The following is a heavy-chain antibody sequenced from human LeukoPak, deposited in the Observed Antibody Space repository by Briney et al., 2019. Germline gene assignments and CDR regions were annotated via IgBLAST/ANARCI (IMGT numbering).Heavy chain of an antibody. CDR1: GFTVSSNY. V-gene: IGHV3-53*01. CDR2: IYSGGST. Sequence: GGSLRLSCAASGFTVSSNYMSWVRQAPGKGLEWVSVIYSGGSTYYADSVKGRFTISRDNSKNTLYLQMNSLRAEDTAVHYCARVNYGDYGDLDYWGQGTLVTVSS. CDR3: ARVNYGDYGDLDY. D-gene: IGHD4-17*01. J-gene: IGHJ4*02.